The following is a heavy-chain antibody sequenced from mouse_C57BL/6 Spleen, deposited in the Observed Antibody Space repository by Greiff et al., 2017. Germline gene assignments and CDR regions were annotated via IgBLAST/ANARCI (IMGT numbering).Heavy chain of an antibody. V-gene: IGHV1-64*01. CDR1: GYTFTSYW. D-gene: IGHD2-3*01. CDR3: ARRGDDGYLFDY. J-gene: IGHJ2*01. CDR2: IHPNSGST. Sequence: VQLQQPGAELVKPGASVKLSCKASGYTFTSYWMHWVKQRPGQGLEWIGMIHPNSGSTNYNEKFKSKATLTVDKSSSTAYMQLSSLTSEDSAVYYWARRGDDGYLFDYWGQGTTLTVSS.